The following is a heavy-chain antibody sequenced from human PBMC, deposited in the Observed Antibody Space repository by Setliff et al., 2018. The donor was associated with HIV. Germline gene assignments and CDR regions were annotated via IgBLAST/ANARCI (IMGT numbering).Heavy chain of an antibody. V-gene: IGHV3-23*01. Sequence: GESLTISCAASGFTFSNYAMSWVRQAPGEGLEWVSAILSTGERTFYADSVKGRFTIPRDNSKNTVYLQMNSLRAEDTAEYYCAKELAASGLGYFDSWGRGILVTVSS. CDR1: GFTFSNYA. D-gene: IGHD3-22*01. J-gene: IGHJ4*02. CDR3: AKELAASGLGYFDS. CDR2: ILSTGERT.